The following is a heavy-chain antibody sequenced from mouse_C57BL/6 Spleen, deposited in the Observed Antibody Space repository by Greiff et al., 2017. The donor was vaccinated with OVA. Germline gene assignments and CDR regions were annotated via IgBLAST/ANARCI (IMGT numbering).Heavy chain of an antibody. CDR1: GYTFTSYW. Sequence: QVQLQQSGAELVMPGASVKLSCKASGYTFTSYWMHWVKQRPGQGLEWIGEIDPSDSYTNSNQKFKGTSTLTVDTSSSTAYLQLSSLPSEDSAVYYCARHYGSSYWYFDVWGTGTTVTVAS. CDR2: IDPSDSYT. J-gene: IGHJ1*03. CDR3: ARHYGSSYWYFDV. V-gene: IGHV1-69*01. D-gene: IGHD1-1*01.